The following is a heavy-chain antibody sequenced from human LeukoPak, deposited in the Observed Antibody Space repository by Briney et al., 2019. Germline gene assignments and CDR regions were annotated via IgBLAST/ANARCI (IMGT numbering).Heavy chain of an antibody. CDR3: ARGRRGGDY. J-gene: IGHJ4*02. CDR1: GGSISSRNW. CDR2: INHSGST. Sequence: SETLSLTCAVSGGSISSRNWWSWVRQPPGKGLEWIGEINHSGSTNYNPSLKSRVTISVDTSKNQFSLKLSSVTAADTAVYYCARGRRGGDYWGQGTLVTVSS. D-gene: IGHD4-23*01. V-gene: IGHV4-4*02.